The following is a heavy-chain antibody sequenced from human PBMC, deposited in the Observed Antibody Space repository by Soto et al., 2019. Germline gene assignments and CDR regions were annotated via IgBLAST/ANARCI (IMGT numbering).Heavy chain of an antibody. D-gene: IGHD3-10*01. Sequence: GASVKVSCKASGYTFTSYYMHWVRQAPGQGLEWMGIINPSGGSTSYAQKFQGRVTMTRDTSTSTVYMELSSLRSEDTAVYYCARDHNSLRITMVRGVNLYFHHWGKGTLVTVSS. CDR2: INPSGGST. J-gene: IGHJ1*01. V-gene: IGHV1-46*01. CDR3: ARDHNSLRITMVRGVNLYFHH. CDR1: GYTFTSYY.